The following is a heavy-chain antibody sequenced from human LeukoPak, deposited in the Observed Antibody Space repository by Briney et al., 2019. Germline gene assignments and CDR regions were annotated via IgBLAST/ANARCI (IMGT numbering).Heavy chain of an antibody. D-gene: IGHD2-15*01. Sequence: EASVKVSCKVSGYTLTELSMHWVRQAPGKGLEWMGGFDPEDGETIYAQKFQGRVTMTEDTSTDTAYMELSSLRSEDTAVYYCARLRVVVAATSKETQTFDYWGQGTLVTVSS. CDR3: ARLRVVVAATSKETQTFDY. V-gene: IGHV1-24*01. CDR1: GYTLTELS. CDR2: FDPEDGET. J-gene: IGHJ4*02.